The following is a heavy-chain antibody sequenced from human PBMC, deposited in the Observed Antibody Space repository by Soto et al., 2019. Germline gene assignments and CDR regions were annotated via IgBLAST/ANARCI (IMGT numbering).Heavy chain of an antibody. CDR3: ASSRYCSGGSCHDY. CDR2: IYHSGST. V-gene: IGHV4-4*02. Sequence: SETLCLTCAVSGVSISGSNLWSWVRPPPGKGLEWIGEIYHSGSTNYNPSLKSRVTISVDKSKNQFSLKLSSVTAADTAVYYCASSRYCSGGSCHDYWGQGTLVTVSS. J-gene: IGHJ4*02. CDR1: GVSISGSNL. D-gene: IGHD2-15*01.